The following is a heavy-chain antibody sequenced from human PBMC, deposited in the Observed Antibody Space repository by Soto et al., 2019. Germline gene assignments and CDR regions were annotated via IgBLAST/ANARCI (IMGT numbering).Heavy chain of an antibody. D-gene: IGHD3-3*01. J-gene: IGHJ5*02. Sequence: SETLSLTCAVYGGSFSGYYWSWIRQPPGKGLEWIGEINHSGSTNYNPSLKSRVTISVDTSKNQFSLKLSSVTAVDTAVYYCARGRLRFFNPSAFDPWGQGTLVTVSS. CDR1: GGSFSGYY. V-gene: IGHV4-34*01. CDR2: INHSGST. CDR3: ARGRLRFFNPSAFDP.